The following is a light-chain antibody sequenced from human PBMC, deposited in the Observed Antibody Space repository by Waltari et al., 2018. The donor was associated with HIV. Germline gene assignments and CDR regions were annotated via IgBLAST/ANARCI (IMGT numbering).Light chain of an antibody. J-gene: IGLJ3*02. CDR2: MNN. CDR3: AAWDASLSAWV. V-gene: IGLV1-47*01. CDR1: SSNIGRNY. Sequence: QSVLTQPPSASGTPGQRVTISCSGSSSNIGRNYVYWYQQLPGTAPKLLMYMNNQRPSGVPDRFSGSKSGTSASLAISGLRSDDEADYYCAAWDASLSAWVFGGGTKLTVL.